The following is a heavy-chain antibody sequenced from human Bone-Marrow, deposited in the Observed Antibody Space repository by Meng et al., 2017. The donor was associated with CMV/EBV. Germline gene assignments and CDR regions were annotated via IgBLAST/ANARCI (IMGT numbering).Heavy chain of an antibody. D-gene: IGHD3-10*01. CDR1: GFFFGSFW. CDR2: IKYDGSEK. J-gene: IGHJ6*02. CDR3: ARSYGLDV. Sequence: GGTLRLSCEASGFFFGSFWMTWVRQAPGKGLEWVANIKYDGSEKSYAESLKGRFTISRDNAKNSLYPQVSSLRVEDTAVYYCARSYGLDVWGQGTTVTVSS. V-gene: IGHV3-7*01.